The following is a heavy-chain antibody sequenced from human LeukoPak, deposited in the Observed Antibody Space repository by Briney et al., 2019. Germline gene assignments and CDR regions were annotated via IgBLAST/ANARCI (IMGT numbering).Heavy chain of an antibody. CDR2: ISGSGGST. V-gene: IGHV3-23*01. Sequence: GGSLRLTCAASGFTFTSSAMSWLRQAPGKGLECVSAISGSGGSTDYAGSVKGRFTSSRDNSKNTLYLQMNSLRAEDTAVYYCAANYALLTGFDYWGQGTLVTVSS. J-gene: IGHJ4*02. CDR3: AANYALLTGFDY. D-gene: IGHD3-9*01. CDR1: GFTFTSSA.